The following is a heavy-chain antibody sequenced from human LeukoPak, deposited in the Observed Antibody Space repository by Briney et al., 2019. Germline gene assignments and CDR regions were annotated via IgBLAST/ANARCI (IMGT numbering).Heavy chain of an antibody. V-gene: IGHV3-21*01. CDR1: GFTFSSHS. CDR2: ISSSSSYI. J-gene: IGHJ4*02. D-gene: IGHD1-14*01. Sequence: GGSLRLSCAASGFTFSSHSMNWVRQAPGKGLEWVSSISSSSSYIYYADSVKGRFTISRDNAKNSLYPQMNSLRAEDTAVYYCARATSVNQDDYWGQGTLVTVSS. CDR3: ARATSVNQDDY.